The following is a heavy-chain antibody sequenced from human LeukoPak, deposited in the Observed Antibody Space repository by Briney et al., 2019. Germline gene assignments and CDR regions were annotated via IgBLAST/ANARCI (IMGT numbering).Heavy chain of an antibody. D-gene: IGHD6-19*01. CDR3: ARLLAVAGTTIDY. Sequence: SVKVSCKASGGTFSSYAISWVRQAPGQGLEWMGGIIPIFGTANYAQKFQGRVTITADESTSTAYMELSSLRSEDTAVYYCARLLAVAGTTIDYWGQGTLVTASS. J-gene: IGHJ4*02. V-gene: IGHV1-69*13. CDR2: IIPIFGTA. CDR1: GGTFSSYA.